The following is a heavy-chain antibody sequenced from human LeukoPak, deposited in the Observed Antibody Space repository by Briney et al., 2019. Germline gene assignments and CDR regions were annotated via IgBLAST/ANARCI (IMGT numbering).Heavy chain of an antibody. J-gene: IGHJ4*02. V-gene: IGHV4-31*03. CDR1: GGSVSSGSYY. CDR3: ARGSTLIRGFDY. CDR2: IFYSGSA. D-gene: IGHD3-10*01. Sequence: PSETLSLTCTVSGGSVSSGSYYWSWIRQHPEKSLEWIGYIFYSGSAYYNPSLKSRVTISVDTSKNQFSLKLSSVTAADTAVYYCARGSTLIRGFDYWGQGTLVTVSS.